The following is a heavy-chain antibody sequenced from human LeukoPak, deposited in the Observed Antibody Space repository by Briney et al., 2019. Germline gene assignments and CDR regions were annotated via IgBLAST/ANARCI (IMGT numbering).Heavy chain of an antibody. Sequence: ASVKVSCKASGYTFTCYYMHWVRQAPGQGLEWMGWINPNSGGTNYAQKFQGRVTMTRDTSISTAYMELSRLRSDDTAVYYCARELLRYCSGGSCSKNAFDIWGQGTMVTVSS. D-gene: IGHD2-15*01. CDR1: GYTFTCYY. CDR3: ARELLRYCSGGSCSKNAFDI. V-gene: IGHV1-2*02. J-gene: IGHJ3*02. CDR2: INPNSGGT.